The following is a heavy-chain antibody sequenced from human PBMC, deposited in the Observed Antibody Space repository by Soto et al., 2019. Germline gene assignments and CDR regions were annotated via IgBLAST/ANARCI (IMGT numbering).Heavy chain of an antibody. CDR2: ISFDGTNK. J-gene: IGHJ4*02. Sequence: GGSLRLSCAATGFTFSSHAMNWVRQAPGKGLEWVSVISFDGTNKYYAESVRGRYTISRDNSKNVLYLDMNSLRPDDTAIYYCARAHGPYYDSSYYGLARNYFDYWGQGALVTVSS. V-gene: IGHV3-30-3*01. CDR3: ARAHGPYYDSSYYGLARNYFDY. D-gene: IGHD3-22*01. CDR1: GFTFSSHA.